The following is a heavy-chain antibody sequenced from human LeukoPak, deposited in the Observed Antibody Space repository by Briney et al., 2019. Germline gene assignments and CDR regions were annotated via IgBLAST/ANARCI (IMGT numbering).Heavy chain of an antibody. V-gene: IGHV3-30*04. D-gene: IGHD4-17*01. CDR2: ISYDGSNK. CDR3: ARAHYGDSYYFDY. J-gene: IGHJ4*02. Sequence: TGGSLRLSCAASGFTFSSYAMHWVRQAPGKGLEWVAVISYDGSNKYYADSVKGRFTISRDNSKNTLYLQMNSLRAEDTAVCYCARAHYGDSYYFDYWGQGTLVTVSS. CDR1: GFTFSSYA.